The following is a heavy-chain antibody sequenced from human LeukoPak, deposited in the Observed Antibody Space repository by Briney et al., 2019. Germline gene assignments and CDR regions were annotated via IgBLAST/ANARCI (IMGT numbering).Heavy chain of an antibody. CDR3: ARASRITIFGVVIIEASFDY. D-gene: IGHD3-3*01. J-gene: IGHJ4*02. Sequence: SETLSLTCAVYGGSFSGYYWSWIRQPPGKGLEWIGEINHSGSTNYNPSLKSRVTISVDTSKNQFSLKLSSVTAADTAVYYCARASRITIFGVVIIEASFDYWGQGTLVTVSS. CDR1: GGSFSGYY. CDR2: INHSGST. V-gene: IGHV4-34*01.